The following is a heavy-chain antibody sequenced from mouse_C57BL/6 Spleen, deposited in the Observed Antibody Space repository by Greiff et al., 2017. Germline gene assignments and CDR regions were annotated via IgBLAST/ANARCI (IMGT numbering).Heavy chain of an antibody. V-gene: IGHV14-4*01. Sequence: EVQLQQSGAELVRPGASVKLSCTASGFNIKDDYMHWVKQRPEQGLEWIGWIDPENGDTEYASKFQGKATITADTSSNTAYLQLSSLTSEDTAVYYCTLIYDGYSYYFDYWGQGTTLTVSS. CDR2: IDPENGDT. CDR1: GFNIKDDY. J-gene: IGHJ2*01. D-gene: IGHD2-3*01. CDR3: TLIYDGYSYYFDY.